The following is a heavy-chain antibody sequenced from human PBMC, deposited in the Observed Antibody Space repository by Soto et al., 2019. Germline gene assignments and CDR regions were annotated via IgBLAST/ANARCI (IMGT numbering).Heavy chain of an antibody. CDR2: ISGSGGST. Sequence: GGSLRLSCAASGFTFSSYAMSWVRQAPGKGLEWVSAISGSGGSTYYADSVKGRFNISRDNSKNTLYLQMNSLRAEDTAVYYCARHLIGYSSGWYSNFDYWGQGTLVTVSS. D-gene: IGHD6-19*01. CDR3: ARHLIGYSSGWYSNFDY. CDR1: GFTFSSYA. J-gene: IGHJ4*02. V-gene: IGHV3-23*01.